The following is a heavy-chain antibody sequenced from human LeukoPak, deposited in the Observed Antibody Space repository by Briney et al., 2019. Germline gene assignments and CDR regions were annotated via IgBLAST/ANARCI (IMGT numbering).Heavy chain of an antibody. CDR1: GFTFSSYD. Sequence: GGSLRLSCAASGFTFSSYDMHWVRQATGKGLEWVSTIGAAGEMFYPGSVKGRFTISRDDAKNSIYLQMNSLRAGDTAVYYCVGRLRGWSSGFDYWGQGILVTLSS. CDR2: IGAAGEM. V-gene: IGHV3-13*04. D-gene: IGHD6-19*01. J-gene: IGHJ4*02. CDR3: VGRLRGWSSGFDY.